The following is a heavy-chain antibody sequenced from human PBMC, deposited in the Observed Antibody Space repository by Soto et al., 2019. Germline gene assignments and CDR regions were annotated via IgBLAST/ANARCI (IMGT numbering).Heavy chain of an antibody. D-gene: IGHD2-15*01. CDR1: GFTFDDYA. J-gene: IGHJ4*02. CDR3: AKDGRGDCSGGSCYAFTLFDY. CDR2: ISWNSGSI. Sequence: GGSLRLSCAASGFTFDDYAMHWVRQAPGKGLEWVSGISWNSGSIGYADSVKGRFTISRDNAKNSLYLQMNSLRAEDTALYYCAKDGRGDCSGGSCYAFTLFDYWGQGTLVTVSS. V-gene: IGHV3-9*01.